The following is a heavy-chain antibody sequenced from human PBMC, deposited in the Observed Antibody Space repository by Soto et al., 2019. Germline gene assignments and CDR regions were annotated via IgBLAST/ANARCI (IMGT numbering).Heavy chain of an antibody. Sequence: GASVKVSCKASGFTFTSSAVQWVRQARGQRLEWIGWIVVGSGNTNYAQKFQERVTITRDMSTSTAYMELNSLRAEDTAVYYCAKIPRPIVVKGYYYFDYWGQGTLVTVSS. CDR3: AKIPRPIVVKGYYYFDY. CDR1: GFTFTSSA. J-gene: IGHJ4*02. D-gene: IGHD3-22*01. CDR2: IVVGSGNT. V-gene: IGHV1-58*01.